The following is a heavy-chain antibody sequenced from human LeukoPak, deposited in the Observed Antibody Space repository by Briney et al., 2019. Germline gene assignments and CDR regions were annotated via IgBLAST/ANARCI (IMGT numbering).Heavy chain of an antibody. CDR3: ARGYSSENFDY. J-gene: IGHJ4*02. V-gene: IGHV4-34*01. Sequence: SETLSLTCAVYGGSFSGYYWSWIRQPPGKGLEWIGEINHSGSTNYNPSLKSRVTISVDTSKNQSSLKLSSVTAADTAVYYCARGYSSENFDYWGQGTLVTVSS. CDR1: GGSFSGYY. D-gene: IGHD6-19*01. CDR2: INHSGST.